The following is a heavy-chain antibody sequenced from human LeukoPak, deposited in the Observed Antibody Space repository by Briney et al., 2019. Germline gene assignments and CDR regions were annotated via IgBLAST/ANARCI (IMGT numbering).Heavy chain of an antibody. D-gene: IGHD2-15*01. CDR2: MSSSGSTI. Sequence: GGSLRLSCAASGFTISSYEMNWVRQAPGKGLEWVSYMSSSGSTIYYADSVKGRFSIFRDNSKNTLYLQMNSLRAEDTAAYYCARSGLNRFDYWGQGTLVTVSS. CDR3: ARSGLNRFDY. V-gene: IGHV3-48*03. J-gene: IGHJ4*02. CDR1: GFTISSYE.